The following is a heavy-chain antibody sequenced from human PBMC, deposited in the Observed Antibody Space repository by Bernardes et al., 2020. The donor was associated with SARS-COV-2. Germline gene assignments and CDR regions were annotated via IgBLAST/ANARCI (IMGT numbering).Heavy chain of an antibody. CDR3: ARDLMQLALATDYYYYYGMED. CDR1: GFDFSDYW. CDR2: IKQDGSEK. D-gene: IGHD6-6*01. V-gene: IGHV3-7*03. J-gene: IGHJ6*01. Sequence: GGSLRLSCAGSGFDFSDYWMTWVRQAPGKGLEWVANIKQDGSEKYYVDSVKGRFTISRDNAKNSLYLQMNSLRAEDTAVYYCARDLMQLALATDYYYYYGMEDWGQGTTVTVAS.